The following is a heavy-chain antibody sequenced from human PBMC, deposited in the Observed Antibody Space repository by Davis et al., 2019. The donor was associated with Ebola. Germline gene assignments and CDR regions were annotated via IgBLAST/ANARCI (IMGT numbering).Heavy chain of an antibody. Sequence: SETLSLTCTVSGGSITSNSYSWGWIRQPPGKGLEWIGTIYFSGSTYYNPSLKSRVTMSIDTSKNQFSLRLSSVTAADTAVYYCAVYGDYRGYYYGMDVWGQGTTVTVSS. J-gene: IGHJ6*02. CDR3: AVYGDYRGYYYGMDV. CDR2: IYFSGST. V-gene: IGHV4-39*01. CDR1: GGSITSNSYS. D-gene: IGHD4-17*01.